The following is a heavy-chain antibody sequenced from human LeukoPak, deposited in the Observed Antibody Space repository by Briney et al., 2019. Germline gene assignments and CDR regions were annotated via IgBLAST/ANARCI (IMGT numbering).Heavy chain of an antibody. D-gene: IGHD3-10*01. CDR1: GFTFSSCA. CDR2: ISGSGGST. CDR3: AKEYVLLWFGELFPFDY. J-gene: IGHJ4*02. Sequence: GGSLRLSCAASGFTFSSCAMSWVRQAPGKGLEWVSAISGSGGSTYYADSVKGRFTISKDNSKNTLYLQMNSLRAEDTAVYYCAKEYVLLWFGELFPFDYWGQGTLVTVSS. V-gene: IGHV3-23*01.